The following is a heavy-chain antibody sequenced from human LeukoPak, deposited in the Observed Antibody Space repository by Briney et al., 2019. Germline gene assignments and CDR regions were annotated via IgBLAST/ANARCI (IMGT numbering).Heavy chain of an antibody. V-gene: IGHV3-15*05. CDR1: GFTFSNAW. Sequence: GGSLRLSCAASGFTFSNAWMSWVRQAPGKGLEWVGRIKSKTDGGTTDYAAPVKGRFTISRDNAKNSLYLQMNSLRAEDTALYYCAKDIRAYYYYYGMDVWGQGTTVTVSS. CDR3: AKDIRAYYYYYGMDV. CDR2: IKSKTDGGTT. J-gene: IGHJ6*02.